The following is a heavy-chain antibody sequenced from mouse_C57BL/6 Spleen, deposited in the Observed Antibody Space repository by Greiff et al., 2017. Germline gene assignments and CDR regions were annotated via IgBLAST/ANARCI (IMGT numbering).Heavy chain of an antibody. CDR1: GFNIKDYY. V-gene: IGHV14-2*01. J-gene: IGHJ3*01. CDR2: IDPEDGET. Sequence: EVQGVESGAELVKPGASVKLSCTASGFNIKDYYMHWVKQRTEQGLEWIGRIDPEDGETKYAPKFQGKATITADTSSNTAYLQLSSLTSEDTAVYYCARNYGSSYKFAYWGQGTLVTVSA. CDR3: ARNYGSSYKFAY. D-gene: IGHD1-1*01.